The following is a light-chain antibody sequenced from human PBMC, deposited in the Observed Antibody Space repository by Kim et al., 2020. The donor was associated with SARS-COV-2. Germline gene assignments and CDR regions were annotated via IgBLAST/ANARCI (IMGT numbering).Light chain of an antibody. CDR2: LAS. CDR1: QGISSR. V-gene: IGKV1-9*01. Sequence: ASVGDRGTITCRASQGISSRLAWYQQEPGKAPKLLIYLASTLQSGAPARFSGSGYATEFNLTVSSLQPEDFATDYCQQSTSYPITFGGGTKVYIK. CDR3: QQSTSYPIT. J-gene: IGKJ4*01.